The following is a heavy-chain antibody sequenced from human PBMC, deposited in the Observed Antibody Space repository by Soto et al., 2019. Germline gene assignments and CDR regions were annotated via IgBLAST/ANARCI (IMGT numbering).Heavy chain of an antibody. CDR2: IHGDGGKI. Sequence: LRLSCAASGFMFSAYWMSWVRQAPGKGLEWVANIHGDGGKIYYVDSVKGRFTISRDNAKRSLYLQMNSLRAEDTAVYYCARDFYGGYTYGPGDYWGQGALVTVSS. CDR3: ARDFYGGYTYGPGDY. J-gene: IGHJ4*02. V-gene: IGHV3-7*01. D-gene: IGHD5-18*01. CDR1: GFMFSAYW.